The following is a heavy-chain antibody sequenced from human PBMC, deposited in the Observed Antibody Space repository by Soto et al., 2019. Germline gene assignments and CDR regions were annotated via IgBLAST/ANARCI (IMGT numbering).Heavy chain of an antibody. J-gene: IGHJ4*02. CDR2: IYGGGTT. CDR1: GFSVSSNY. Sequence: EVQLEETGGGLIQPGGSLRLSCAASGFSVSSNYMSWVRQPPGKGLEWVSVIYGGGTTYYADSVKGRFTISRDNFKNTLYLQMNNLRAEDTAVYYCAILSNWGQGTLVTVSS. V-gene: IGHV3-53*02. CDR3: AILSN. D-gene: IGHD6-6*01.